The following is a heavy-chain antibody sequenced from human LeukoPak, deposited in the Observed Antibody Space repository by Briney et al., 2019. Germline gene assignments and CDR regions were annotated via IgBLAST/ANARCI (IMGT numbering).Heavy chain of an antibody. CDR2: IYSGGST. V-gene: IGHV3-53*01. D-gene: IGHD1-26*01. CDR1: AFTVSSNY. J-gene: IGHJ4*02. CDR3: ATSGVGATNFDY. Sequence: PGGSLRLSCAASAFTVSSNYMSWVRQAPGKGLEWVSVIYSGGSTYYSDSVKGRFTISRDNSKNTLYLQMNSLRAEDTAVYYCATSGVGATNFDYWGQGTLVTVSS.